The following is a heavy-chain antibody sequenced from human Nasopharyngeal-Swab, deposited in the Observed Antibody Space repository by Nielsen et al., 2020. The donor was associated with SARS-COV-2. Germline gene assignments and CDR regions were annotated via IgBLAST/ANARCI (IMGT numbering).Heavy chain of an antibody. CDR3: AILGYCSSNMFPPQRNWFDP. V-gene: IGHV1-24*01. J-gene: IGHJ5*02. Sequence: ASVKVSCKVSGYTFTDLSMHWVRQAPGKGLEWMGGFDPEEGETIYAQKFQGRVTMTEDTSTDTAYMELSGLRSEDTAIYYCAILGYCSSNMFPPQRNWFDPWGQGTLVTVSS. D-gene: IGHD2-2*01. CDR2: FDPEEGET. CDR1: GYTFTDLS.